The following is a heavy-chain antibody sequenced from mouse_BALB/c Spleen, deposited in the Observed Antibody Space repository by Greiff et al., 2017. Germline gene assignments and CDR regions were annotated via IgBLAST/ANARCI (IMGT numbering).Heavy chain of an antibody. J-gene: IGHJ3*01. V-gene: IGHV3-2*02. CDR2: ISYSGST. D-gene: IGHD2-4*01. CDR3: AREGITTGVAY. Sequence: EVQLQESGPGLVKPSQSLSLTCTVTGYSITSDYAWTWIRQFPGNKLEWMGYISYSGSTSDNPSLKSRISITRDTSKNQFFLQLNSVTTEDTATYYCAREGITTGVAYWGQGTLVTVSA. CDR1: GYSITSDYA.